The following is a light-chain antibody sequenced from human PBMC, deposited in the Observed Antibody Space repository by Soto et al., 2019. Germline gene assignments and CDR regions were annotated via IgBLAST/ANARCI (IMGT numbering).Light chain of an antibody. Sequence: EVVLTQSPGTLSLSPGGRASLSCRASQSVSPYLAWYQQKPGQAPRLLIYGASSRATGIPDRSSGSGSGTDFTLTISRLEPEDFAVYFCQQYANSPFTFGPGTKVDIK. CDR3: QQYANSPFT. CDR1: QSVSPY. V-gene: IGKV3-20*01. J-gene: IGKJ3*01. CDR2: GAS.